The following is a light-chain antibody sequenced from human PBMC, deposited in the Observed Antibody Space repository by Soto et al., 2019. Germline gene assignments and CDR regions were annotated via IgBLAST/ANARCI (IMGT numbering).Light chain of an antibody. CDR2: DVS. Sequence: QSALTQPASVSGSPGQSITISCPGTSSDVGGYNYVSWYQQHPGKAPKLMIYDVSNRPSGVSNRFSGSKSGNTASLTISGLQSDDEADYYYSSYTSSSARVVFGGGTKRTV. J-gene: IGLJ2*01. V-gene: IGLV2-14*01. CDR3: SSYTSSSARVV. CDR1: SSDVGGYNY.